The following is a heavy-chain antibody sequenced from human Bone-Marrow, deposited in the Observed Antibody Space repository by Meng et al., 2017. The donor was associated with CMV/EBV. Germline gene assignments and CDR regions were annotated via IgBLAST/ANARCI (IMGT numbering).Heavy chain of an antibody. CDR3: ASIAARPGSYY. CDR2: INSDGSST. V-gene: IGHV3-74*01. Sequence: GEFLKIACAASGFTFSSYWMHWVRQAPGKGLVWVSRINSDGSSTSYADSVKGRFTISRDNAKNTLYLQMNSLRAEDTAVYYCASIAARPGSYYWGQGTLVTVSS. J-gene: IGHJ4*02. D-gene: IGHD6-6*01. CDR1: GFTFSSYW.